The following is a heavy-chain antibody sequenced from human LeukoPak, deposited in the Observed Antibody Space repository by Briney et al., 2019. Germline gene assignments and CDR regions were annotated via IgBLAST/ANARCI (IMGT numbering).Heavy chain of an antibody. V-gene: IGHV1-69*05. D-gene: IGHD6-13*01. CDR3: AIHRTIAAAGDY. Sequence: SVKVSCKASGGTFSSYAISWVRQAPGQGLEWMGGIIPIFGTANYAQKFQGRVTITTDESTSTAYMELRSLRSDDTAVYYCAIHRTIAAAGDYWGQGTLVTVSS. CDR2: IIPIFGTA. CDR1: GGTFSSYA. J-gene: IGHJ4*02.